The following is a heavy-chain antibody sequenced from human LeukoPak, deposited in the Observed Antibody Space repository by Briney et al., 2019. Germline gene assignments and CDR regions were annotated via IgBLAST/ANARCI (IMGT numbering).Heavy chain of an antibody. D-gene: IGHD3-3*01. J-gene: IGHJ3*02. CDR1: GFTFSDHY. V-gene: IGHV3-72*01. Sequence: GGSLRLSCAASGFTFSDHYMDWVRQAPGKGLEWVGRTRHKANSYTTEYAASVKGRFTISRDDSKNSLYLQMNSLKTEDTAVYYCASLYYDFWSGYNAFDIWGQGTMVTVSS. CDR2: TRHKANSYTT. CDR3: ASLYYDFWSGYNAFDI.